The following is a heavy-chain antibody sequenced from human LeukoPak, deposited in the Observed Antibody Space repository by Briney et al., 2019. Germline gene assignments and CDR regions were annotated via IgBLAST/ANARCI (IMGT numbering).Heavy chain of an antibody. CDR2: ISSSSSYI. CDR3: ARGGGITMVRGVINIRQLGY. Sequence: GGSLRLSSAASGFTFSSYSMNWVRQAAGKGLEWASSISSSSSYIFYADSVKGRFTISRDNAKNSLYLQMNSLRAEDTAVYYCARGGGITMVRGVINIRQLGYWGQGTLVTVSS. D-gene: IGHD3-10*01. J-gene: IGHJ4*02. CDR1: GFTFSSYS. V-gene: IGHV3-21*01.